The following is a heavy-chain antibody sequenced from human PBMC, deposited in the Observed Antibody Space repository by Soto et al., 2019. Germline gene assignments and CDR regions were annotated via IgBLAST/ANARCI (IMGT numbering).Heavy chain of an antibody. CDR1: GFTLSSYA. J-gene: IGHJ5*02. V-gene: IGHV3-23*01. CDR2: LSGSGTST. Sequence: EVQLLESGGGLVQPGGSLRLSCAASGFTLSSYAMSWVRQAPGKGLEWVSALSGSGTSTYYAASVKGRFTISRDKSKNTLYLQMNSLSAEDTAVYYCAKGVLRYFDSLGWFDPWGQGTQVTVSS. CDR3: AKGVLRYFDSLGWFDP. D-gene: IGHD3-9*01.